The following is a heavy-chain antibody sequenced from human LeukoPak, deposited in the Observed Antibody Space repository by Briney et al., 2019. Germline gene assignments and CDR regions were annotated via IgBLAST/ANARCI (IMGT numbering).Heavy chain of an antibody. D-gene: IGHD4-17*01. J-gene: IGHJ4*02. V-gene: IGHV4-38-2*02. CDR2: IYHSGST. CDR1: GYSISSGYY. Sequence: SETLSLTCTVSGYSISSGYYWGWIRQPPGKGLEWIGSIYHSGSTYYNPSLKSRVTISVDTSKNQFSLKLSSVTAADTAVYYCARGGVTVTTYYFDYWGQGTLVTVSS. CDR3: ARGGVTVTTYYFDY.